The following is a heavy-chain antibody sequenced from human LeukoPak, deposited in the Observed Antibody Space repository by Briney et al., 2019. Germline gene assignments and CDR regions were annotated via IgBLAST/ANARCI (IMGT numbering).Heavy chain of an antibody. CDR1: GYTFTSYY. Sequence: GASXKVSCKASGYTFTSYYMHWGGQAPGQGREWRGWINPNSGGTNYAQKFQGRVTMTSDTSITTAYMELSRLRSDDTAVYYCARERWLQGFGWGQGTLVTVSS. V-gene: IGHV1-2*02. J-gene: IGHJ4*02. CDR2: INPNSGGT. CDR3: ARERWLQGFG. D-gene: IGHD5-24*01.